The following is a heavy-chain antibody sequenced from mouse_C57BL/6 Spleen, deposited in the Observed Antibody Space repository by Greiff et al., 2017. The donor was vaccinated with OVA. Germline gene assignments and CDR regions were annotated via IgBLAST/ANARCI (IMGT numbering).Heavy chain of an antibody. Sequence: QVQLKESGPGLVAPSQSLSITCTVSGFSLTSYGVHWVRQPPGKGLEWLVVIWSDGSTTYNSALKSRLSISKDNSKSQVFLKMNSLQTDDTAMYYCARHEGDYYGSSYGYFDVWGTGTTVTVSS. D-gene: IGHD1-1*01. CDR2: IWSDGST. V-gene: IGHV2-6-1*01. CDR1: GFSLTSYG. CDR3: ARHEGDYYGSSYGYFDV. J-gene: IGHJ1*03.